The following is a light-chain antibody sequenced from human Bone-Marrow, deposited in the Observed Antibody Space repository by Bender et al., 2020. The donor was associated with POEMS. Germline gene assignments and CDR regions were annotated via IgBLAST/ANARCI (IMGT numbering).Light chain of an antibody. Sequence: SSELTQDPAVSVAWGQTVRITCQGDSLRRYSASWFQQKPGQAPILIIYEDTKRPSGIPERFSGSSSGTVATLTIGGAQVDDEADYYCYSTDPSGNLLVFGGGTKLTVL. CDR3: YSTDPSGNLLV. CDR1: SLRRYS. V-gene: IGLV3-19*01. J-gene: IGLJ2*01. CDR2: EDT.